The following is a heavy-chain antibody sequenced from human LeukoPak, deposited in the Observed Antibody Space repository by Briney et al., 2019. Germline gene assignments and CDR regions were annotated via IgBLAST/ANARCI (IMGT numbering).Heavy chain of an antibody. J-gene: IGHJ2*01. Sequence: GGPLRLSCAASGFTFSNYAMSCVRQAPGKGLEWVSAVSGNGGSTYYADSVKGRFTISRDNSKNTLYLQMNSLSTEDTAVYYCAKVPNWGYWYFDLWGRGTLVTVSS. D-gene: IGHD7-27*01. V-gene: IGHV3-23*01. CDR2: VSGNGGST. CDR1: GFTFSNYA. CDR3: AKVPNWGYWYFDL.